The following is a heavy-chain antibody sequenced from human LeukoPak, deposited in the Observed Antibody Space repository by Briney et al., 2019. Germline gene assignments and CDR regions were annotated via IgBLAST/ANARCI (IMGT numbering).Heavy chain of an antibody. D-gene: IGHD3-22*01. J-gene: IGHJ3*02. Sequence: PGRSLRLSCAASGFTFDDYAMHWVRQAPGKGLEWGSGISWNSGSIGYADSVKGRFTISRDNAKTSLYLQMHSLRPEDPALYYCAKVRFTYYYDSSGYYSAFDIWGQGTMVTVSS. CDR2: ISWNSGSI. V-gene: IGHV3-9*01. CDR1: GFTFDDYA. CDR3: AKVRFTYYYDSSGYYSAFDI.